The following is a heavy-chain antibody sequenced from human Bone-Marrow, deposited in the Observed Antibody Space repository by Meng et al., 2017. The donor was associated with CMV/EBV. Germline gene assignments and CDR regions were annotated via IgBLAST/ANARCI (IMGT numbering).Heavy chain of an antibody. V-gene: IGHV3-30*04. CDR3: ARDQGHCSSTSCPGGYSYYGMDV. J-gene: IGHJ6*01. D-gene: IGHD2-2*01. Sequence: GESLKISCAASGFTFSSYAMHWVRQAPGKGLEWVAVISYDGSNKYYADSVKGRFTISRDNSKNTLYLQMNSLRAEDTAVYYCARDQGHCSSTSCPGGYSYYGMDVWGQGTTVTGSS. CDR2: ISYDGSNK. CDR1: GFTFSSYA.